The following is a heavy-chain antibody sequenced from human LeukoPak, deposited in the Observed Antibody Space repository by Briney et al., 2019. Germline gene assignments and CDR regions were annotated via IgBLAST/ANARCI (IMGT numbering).Heavy chain of an antibody. J-gene: IGHJ4*02. CDR2: ISYDGTYT. Sequence: GGSLILSCAASGVSPRNYAMHWVRQSPGKGLEWVAVISYDGTYTYYADFLKGRFAVSRDNAKNTLYLQMTILRPEDTAIYSCARAEENYDNSGYYSWSLDHWGQGILVTVSS. CDR3: ARAEENYDNSGYYSWSLDH. CDR1: GVSPRNYA. V-gene: IGHV3-30*09. D-gene: IGHD3-22*01.